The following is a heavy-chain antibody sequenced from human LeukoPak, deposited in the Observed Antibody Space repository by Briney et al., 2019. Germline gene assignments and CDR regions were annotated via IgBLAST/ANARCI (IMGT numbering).Heavy chain of an antibody. D-gene: IGHD2/OR15-2a*01. Sequence: SETLSLTDTVSSCTINYYYWSRLRQPPRKGLEWCGNIYDSGSTNYNPSLKSRVTISEDTSKNQCSLHLISSNDADMDDYFCARHSNSTCLLSYFDYWGQGTLVNVSS. V-gene: IGHV4-59*01. CDR1: SCTINYYY. J-gene: IGHJ4*02. CDR2: IYDSGST. CDR3: ARHSNSTCLLSYFDY.